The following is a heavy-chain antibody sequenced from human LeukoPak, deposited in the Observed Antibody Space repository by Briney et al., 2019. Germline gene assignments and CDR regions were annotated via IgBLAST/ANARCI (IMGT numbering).Heavy chain of an antibody. CDR3: AREGWELQRGMDV. Sequence: SVKVSCKASGYTFTSYDINWVRQAPGQGLEWMGWISAYNGNTNYAQKLQGRVTMTTDTSTSTAYMELRSLRSDDTAVYYCAREGWELQRGMDVWGQGTTVTVSS. CDR2: ISAYNGNT. D-gene: IGHD1-26*01. V-gene: IGHV1-18*01. J-gene: IGHJ6*02. CDR1: GYTFTSYD.